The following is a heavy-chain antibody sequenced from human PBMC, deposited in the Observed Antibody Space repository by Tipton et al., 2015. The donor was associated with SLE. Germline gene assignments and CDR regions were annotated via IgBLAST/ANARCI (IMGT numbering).Heavy chain of an antibody. J-gene: IGHJ2*01. D-gene: IGHD1-26*01. CDR3: ARGSYGDNWYFDL. CDR2: ISSSSSHI. Sequence: SLRLSCTASGFSFSLYSMNWVRQAPGKGLERVSSISSSSSHIYYADSVKGRFTISRDNAKNSLYLQMNSLRVEDTAVYYCARGSYGDNWYFDLWGRGTLVTVSS. CDR1: GFSFSLYS. V-gene: IGHV3-21*01.